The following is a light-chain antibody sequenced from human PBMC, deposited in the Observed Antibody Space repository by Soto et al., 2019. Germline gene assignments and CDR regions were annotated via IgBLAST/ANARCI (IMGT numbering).Light chain of an antibody. CDR1: SSDVGYYNV. CDR3: CSYADSSTYV. V-gene: IGLV2-23*01. Sequence: QSALTQPASVSGSPGQSITISCTGTSSDVGYYNVVSWYQQHPGKAPKLMIYEGSKRPSGVSNRFSGSKSGNTASLTISGLRAEDEADYYCCSYADSSTYVFGTGTKLTVL. CDR2: EGS. J-gene: IGLJ1*01.